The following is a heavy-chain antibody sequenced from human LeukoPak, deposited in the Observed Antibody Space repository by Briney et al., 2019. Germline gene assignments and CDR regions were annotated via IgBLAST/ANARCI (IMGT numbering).Heavy chain of an antibody. CDR3: AKDAQGLVRGGIYFDF. D-gene: IGHD6-19*01. CDR2: MSGSRSRS. Sequence: PGGSLRLSCAASGFTFNTYAMTWVRQVPGKGPEWVSSMSGSRSRSKYAHSVKGRFTTSRYNSKNTLYLQMNSLRAEDTALYYCAKDAQGLVRGGIYFDFWGQGSLVTVSS. J-gene: IGHJ4*02. CDR1: GFTFNTYA. V-gene: IGHV3-23*01.